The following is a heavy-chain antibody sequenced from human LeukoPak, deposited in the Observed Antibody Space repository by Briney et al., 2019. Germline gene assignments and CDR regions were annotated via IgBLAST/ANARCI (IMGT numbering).Heavy chain of an antibody. Sequence: SEILSLTCTVSGGSISSSSYYWGWIRQPPGQGLEWIGTIYYSGSTYYNPSLKSRVTISVDTSKNQFSLKLGSVTAADTAVYYCARQTYGSGSYYNLDCWGQGTLVTVSS. CDR2: IYYSGST. V-gene: IGHV4-39*01. CDR1: GGSISSSSYY. D-gene: IGHD3-10*01. J-gene: IGHJ4*02. CDR3: ARQTYGSGSYYNLDC.